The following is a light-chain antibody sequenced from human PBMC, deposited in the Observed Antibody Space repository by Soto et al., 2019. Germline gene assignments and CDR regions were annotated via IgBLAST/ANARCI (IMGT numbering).Light chain of an antibody. CDR1: QSVLDRSNNKNY. V-gene: IGKV4-1*01. CDR3: HQYNTSPQT. J-gene: IGKJ1*01. Sequence: DIVLTQSPDSRAVSLGERASISWKSSQSVLDRSNNKNYLAWYQQKPGQPPKMLIYWASTRESGVPDRFSGGGSGTDFTLTISGLQSEDVAVYYCHQYNTSPQTFGQGTTVEIK. CDR2: WAS.